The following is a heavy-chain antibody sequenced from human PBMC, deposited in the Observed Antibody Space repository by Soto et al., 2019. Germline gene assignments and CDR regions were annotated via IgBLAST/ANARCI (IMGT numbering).Heavy chain of an antibody. Sequence: QITLKESGPTLVKPTQTLTLTCTFSGFSLSTIGVGVGWIRQPPGKALEWLALIYWDDDKRYSPSLKNRLTITKDTSKNQVVLTMTKMAPGDSATYYGPPSRGYTFGTLFADWGKGTLVTVSS. V-gene: IGHV2-5*02. CDR2: IYWDDDK. D-gene: IGHD5-18*01. CDR1: GFSLSTIGVG. J-gene: IGHJ4*02. CDR3: PPSRGYTFGTLFAD.